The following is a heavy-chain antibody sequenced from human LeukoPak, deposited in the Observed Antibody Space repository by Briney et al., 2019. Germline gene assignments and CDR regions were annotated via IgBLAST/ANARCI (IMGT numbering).Heavy chain of an antibody. D-gene: IGHD5-24*01. J-gene: IGHJ4*02. CDR2: IIPIFGTA. CDR1: GGTFSSYA. CDR3: AGGLTRWLHTTYYFDY. V-gene: IGHV1-69*13. Sequence: ASVTVSCKASGGTFSSYAISWVRQAPGQGLEWMGGIIPIFGTANYAQKFQGRVTITADESTSTAYMELSSLRSEDTAVYYCAGGLTRWLHTTYYFDYWGQGTLVTVSS.